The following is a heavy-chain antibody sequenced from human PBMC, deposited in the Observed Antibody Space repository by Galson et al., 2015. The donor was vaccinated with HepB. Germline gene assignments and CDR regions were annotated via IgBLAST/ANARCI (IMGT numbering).Heavy chain of an antibody. J-gene: IGHJ4*02. CDR3: TRDDPQFQLLEWATIFDH. V-gene: IGHV3-49*03. Sequence: SLRLSCAASGFRFGDYDMHWFRRAPGKGLEWVAFIKSEAYGGTTEYVASVKGRFTISRYDSGNIAYLQMNSLKTEDTAVYYCTRDDPQFQLLEWATIFDHWGQGTLVTVSS. CDR2: IKSEAYGGTT. CDR1: GFRFGDYD. D-gene: IGHD3-3*01.